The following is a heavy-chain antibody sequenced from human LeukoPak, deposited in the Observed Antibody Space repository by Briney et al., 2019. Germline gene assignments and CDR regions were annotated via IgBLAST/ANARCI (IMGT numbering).Heavy chain of an antibody. CDR3: ARDLGIAARPDY. V-gene: IGHV4-39*07. CDR2: IYHSGST. Sequence: SETLSLTCTVSGGSISSSSYYWGWIRQPPAKGLEWIGSIYHSGSTYYNPSLKSRVTISVDTSKNQFSLKLSSVTAADTAVYYCARDLGIAARPDYWGQGTLVTVSS. CDR1: GGSISSSSYY. J-gene: IGHJ4*02. D-gene: IGHD6-6*01.